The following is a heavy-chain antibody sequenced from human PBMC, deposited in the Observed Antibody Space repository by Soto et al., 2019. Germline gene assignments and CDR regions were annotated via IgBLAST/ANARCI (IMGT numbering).Heavy chain of an antibody. CDR2: IIPIFGTA. Sequence: QVQLVQSGAEVKKPGSSVKVSCKASGGTFSSYAISWVRQAPGQGLEWMGGIIPIFGTANYEQKFQGRVTITADESTRRDYMELSSLGSEDTAVYYCARGETYELDAFDIWGQGTMVTVSS. V-gene: IGHV1-69*01. CDR3: ARGETYELDAFDI. J-gene: IGHJ3*02. CDR1: GGTFSSYA. D-gene: IGHD1-26*01.